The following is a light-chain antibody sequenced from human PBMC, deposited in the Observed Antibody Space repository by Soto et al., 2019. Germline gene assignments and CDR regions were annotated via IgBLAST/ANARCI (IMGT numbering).Light chain of an antibody. CDR3: NSYTSSSTYG. CDR1: SSDVGGFNY. J-gene: IGLJ1*01. Sequence: QSALTQPASVSGSPGQSITISCTGTSSDVGGFNYVSWYQQHPCKAPKLMIYDVTNRPSGVSYRFSGSKSGNTASLTISGLQAEDEADYYCNSYTSSSTYGFGTGTKVTVL. CDR2: DVT. V-gene: IGLV2-14*03.